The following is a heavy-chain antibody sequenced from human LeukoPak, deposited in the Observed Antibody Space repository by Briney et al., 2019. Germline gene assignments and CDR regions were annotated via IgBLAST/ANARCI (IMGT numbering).Heavy chain of an antibody. CDR1: GFIFSTYW. D-gene: IGHD3-16*01. CDR3: ARPAYTAAYDL. J-gene: IGHJ3*01. Sequence: GGSLGLSCAASGFIFSTYWMMWARQAPGKGLEWVANMKGDGSEIHYVDSVKGRFTISRDNARNSLFLQMNGLRPEDTAVYYCARPAYTAAYDLWGQGTMVTVPS. CDR2: MKGDGSEI. V-gene: IGHV3-7*01.